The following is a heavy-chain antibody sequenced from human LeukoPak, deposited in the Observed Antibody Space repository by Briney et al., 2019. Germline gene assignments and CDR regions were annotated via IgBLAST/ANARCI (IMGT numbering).Heavy chain of an antibody. Sequence: SETLSLTCAVYGGSFSGYYWSWIRQPPGKGLEWIGEINHSGSTNYNPSLKSRVTISVDTSKNQFSLKLSSVTAADTAVYYCARYPEEADYYGMDVWGQGTTVTVSS. J-gene: IGHJ6*02. V-gene: IGHV4-34*01. D-gene: IGHD1-14*01. CDR2: INHSGST. CDR3: ARYPEEADYYGMDV. CDR1: GGSFSGYY.